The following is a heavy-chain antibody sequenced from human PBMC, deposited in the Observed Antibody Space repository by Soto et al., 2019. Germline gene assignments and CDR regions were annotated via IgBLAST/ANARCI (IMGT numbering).Heavy chain of an antibody. CDR2: IKQDGSGK. V-gene: IGHV3-7*01. CDR3: ARDTTGYSSRYTLVAFDY. J-gene: IGHJ4*02. D-gene: IGHD6-13*01. Sequence: GGSLSLSCAASGFTFSSYWMSWVRQAPGKGLEWVANIKQDGSGKYYVDSVKGRFTISRDNAKNSLYLQMNSLRAEDTAVYYCARDTTGYSSRYTLVAFDYWGQGTLVTVSS. CDR1: GFTFSSYW.